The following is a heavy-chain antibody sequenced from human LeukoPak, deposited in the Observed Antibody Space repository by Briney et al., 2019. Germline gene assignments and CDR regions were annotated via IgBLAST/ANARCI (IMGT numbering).Heavy chain of an antibody. Sequence: SETLSLTCTVSGYSISRGYYWGWIRQPPGKGLEWIGTIFHSGSTYYNPSLKSRVAISVDTSKNQFSLKLSSVTAADTAVYYCARSRHRGYCSGGSCYSMLNYWGQGTLVPVSS. CDR2: IFHSGST. CDR3: ARSRHRGYCSGGSCYSMLNY. CDR1: GYSISRGYY. D-gene: IGHD2-15*01. V-gene: IGHV4-38-2*02. J-gene: IGHJ4*02.